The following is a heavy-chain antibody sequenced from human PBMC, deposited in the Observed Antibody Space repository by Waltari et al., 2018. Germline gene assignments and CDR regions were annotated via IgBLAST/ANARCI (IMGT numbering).Heavy chain of an antibody. D-gene: IGHD2-15*01. CDR1: GGSFSGYY. Sequence: QVQLQQWGAGLLKPSETLSLTCAVYGGSFSGYYWSWIRQPPGKGLEWIGEINHSGSPNYNPSLNSRVTISVDTSKNQFSLKLSSVTAADTAVYYCAAKCRGYYYYGMDVWGQGTTVTVSS. V-gene: IGHV4-34*01. CDR2: INHSGSP. CDR3: AAKCRGYYYYGMDV. J-gene: IGHJ6*02.